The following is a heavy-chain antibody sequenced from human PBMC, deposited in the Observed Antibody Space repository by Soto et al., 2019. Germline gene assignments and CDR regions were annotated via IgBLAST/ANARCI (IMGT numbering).Heavy chain of an antibody. CDR1: GYTFTSYG. V-gene: IGHV1-18*01. Sequence: ASVKVSCKASGYTFTSYGISWVRQAPGQGLEWMGWISAYNGNTNYAQKLQGRVTMTTDTSTSTAYMELRSLRSDDTAVYYCARDRTIFGVVIPGYWGQGTLDTVSS. CDR2: ISAYNGNT. D-gene: IGHD3-3*01. CDR3: ARDRTIFGVVIPGY. J-gene: IGHJ4*02.